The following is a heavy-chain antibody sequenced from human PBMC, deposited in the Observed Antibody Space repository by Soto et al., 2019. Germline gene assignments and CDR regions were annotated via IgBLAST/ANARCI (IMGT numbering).Heavy chain of an antibody. J-gene: IGHJ5*02. V-gene: IGHV3-64*05. CDR1: GFTFSSYA. Sequence: EVQLVESGGGLVQPGGSLRLSCSASGFTFSSYAMHWVRQAPGRGLEYVSAISRNGDNTYYADSVKGRFTISRDNSKNTLYVQMSSLGAEDTAVYYCVEEGYYYDSSGYYYGWFDPWGQGTLVTVSS. CDR3: VEEGYYYDSSGYYYGWFDP. CDR2: ISRNGDNT. D-gene: IGHD3-22*01.